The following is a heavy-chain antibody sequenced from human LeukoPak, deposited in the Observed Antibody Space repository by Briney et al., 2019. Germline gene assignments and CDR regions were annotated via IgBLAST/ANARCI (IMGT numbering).Heavy chain of an antibody. V-gene: IGHV3-7*03. CDR3: ARSIPYGTTWYGRSDY. D-gene: IGHD6-13*01. CDR2: IKPDGTTK. J-gene: IGHJ4*02. Sequence: PGGSLRLSCAASGFTFSSYGMHWVRQAPGKGLEWVANIKPDGTTKFYVDSVKGRFTISRDNALNSLYLQMNSLRAEGTAIYYCARSIPYGTTWYGRSDYWGQGTLVTVSS. CDR1: GFTFSSYG.